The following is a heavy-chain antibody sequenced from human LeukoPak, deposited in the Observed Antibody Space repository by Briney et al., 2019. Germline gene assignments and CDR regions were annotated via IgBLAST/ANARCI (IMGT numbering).Heavy chain of an antibody. D-gene: IGHD2-2*01. J-gene: IGHJ4*02. Sequence: ASVKVSCKASGYTFTSYHITWVRQAPGQGLEWMGWISGYNGNTNYAQKLQGRVTMTTDTSTSTAYMELRSLRSDDTAVYYCARMSFSIVVVPAAMYGFFDYWGQGTLVTVSS. CDR1: GYTFTSYH. CDR3: ARMSFSIVVVPAAMYGFFDY. V-gene: IGHV1-18*01. CDR2: ISGYNGNT.